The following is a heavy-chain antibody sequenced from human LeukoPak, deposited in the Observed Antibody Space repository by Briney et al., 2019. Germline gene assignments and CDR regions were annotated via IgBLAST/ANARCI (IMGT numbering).Heavy chain of an antibody. J-gene: IGHJ5*02. D-gene: IGHD2-2*01. CDR3: AKVFTRIVVVPAAITKYNWFDP. V-gene: IGHV3-9*01. CDR2: ISWNSGSL. Sequence: GGSLRLSCAASGFTFDDYAMHWVRQAPGKGLEWVSGISWNSGSLGYADSVKGRFTISRDNSKNTLYLQMNSLRAEDTAVYYCAKVFTRIVVVPAAITKYNWFDPWGQGTLVTVSS. CDR1: GFTFDDYA.